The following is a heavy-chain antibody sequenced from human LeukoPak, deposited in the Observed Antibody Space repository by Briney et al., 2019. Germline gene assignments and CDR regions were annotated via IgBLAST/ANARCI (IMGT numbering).Heavy chain of an antibody. J-gene: IGHJ4*02. V-gene: IGHV4-59*03. D-gene: IGHD1-26*01. CDR2: VYYSGST. Sequence: PPETLSLTCTVSGASMSIYYWTWIRQVPGKGLEWIGNVYYSGSTRYNPSLMGRATISIDTSKNTFSLKVTSMTAADTAVYFCAKGGSYYDGDYWGQGTLVTVSS. CDR1: GASMSIYY. CDR3: AKGGSYYDGDY.